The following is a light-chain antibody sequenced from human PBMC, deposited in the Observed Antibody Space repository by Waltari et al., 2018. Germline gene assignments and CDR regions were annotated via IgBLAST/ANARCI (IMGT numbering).Light chain of an antibody. CDR2: DAS. V-gene: IGKV1-9*01. CDR1: QGIGSS. CDR3: QKLNSYPL. J-gene: IGKJ2*01. Sequence: DIQLTQSPSFLSASVGARVTITCRASQGIGSSLAWSQQKPGKAPKLLIYDASTLQSGVPSRFSGSGSGTEFTLTISSLQPEDFATYYCQKLNSYPLFGQGTKLESK.